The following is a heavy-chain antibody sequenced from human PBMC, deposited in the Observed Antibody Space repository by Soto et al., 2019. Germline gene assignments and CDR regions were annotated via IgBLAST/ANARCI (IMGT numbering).Heavy chain of an antibody. J-gene: IGHJ4*02. D-gene: IGHD6-6*01. CDR2: INHSGST. Sequence: QVQLQQWGAGLLKPSETLSLTCAVYGGSFSGYYWSWIRQPPGKGLEWIGEINHSGSTNYNPSLKSRVSLQVDKSKKQFSLKLSSVTAADTAVYYCARNSPFIEARPFDYWGQGTLVTVSS. CDR1: GGSFSGYY. CDR3: ARNSPFIEARPFDY. V-gene: IGHV4-34*01.